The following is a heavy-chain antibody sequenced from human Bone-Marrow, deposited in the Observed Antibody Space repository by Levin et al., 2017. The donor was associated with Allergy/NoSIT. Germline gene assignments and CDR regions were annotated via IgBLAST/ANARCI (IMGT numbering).Heavy chain of an antibody. CDR3: ARYYDFWSGWFSLYYYYYMDV. D-gene: IGHD3-3*01. J-gene: IGHJ6*03. CDR1: GYTFTSYG. CDR2: ISAYNGNT. Sequence: ASVKVSCKASGYTFTSYGISWVRQAPGQGLEWMGWISAYNGNTNYAQKLQGRVTMTTDTSTSTAYMELRSLRSDDTAVYYCARYYDFWSGWFSLYYYYYMDVWGKGTTVTVSS. V-gene: IGHV1-18*01.